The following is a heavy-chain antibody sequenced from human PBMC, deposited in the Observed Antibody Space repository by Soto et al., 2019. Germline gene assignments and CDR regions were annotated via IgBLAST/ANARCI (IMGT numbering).Heavy chain of an antibody. CDR2: IKEDGSDK. CDR3: VGVSLTGS. J-gene: IGHJ5*02. D-gene: IGHD3-9*01. V-gene: IGHV3-7*01. CDR1: RFPFSSYW. Sequence: EVHLVDSGGGLVQPGGSLRLYYVASRFPFSSYWMSWVRQAPGKGLEWVANIKEDGSDKYYVDSVKGRFTISRDNAKNSLYLQMNSLRVEDTAVYYCVGVSLTGSWGQGTLVAVSS.